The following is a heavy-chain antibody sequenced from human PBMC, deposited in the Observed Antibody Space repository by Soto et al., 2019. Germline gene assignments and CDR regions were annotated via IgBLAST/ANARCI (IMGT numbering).Heavy chain of an antibody. CDR3: ARVAGYYYYYYGMDV. CDR2: INHSGST. J-gene: IGHJ6*02. V-gene: IGHV4-34*01. Sequence: PSETLSLTCAVYGGSFSGYYWSWIRQPPGKGLEWIGEINHSGSTNYNPSLKSRVTISVDTSKNQFSLKLSSVTAADTAAYYCARVAGYYYYYYGMDVWGQGTTVTVSS. D-gene: IGHD6-19*01. CDR1: GGSFSGYY.